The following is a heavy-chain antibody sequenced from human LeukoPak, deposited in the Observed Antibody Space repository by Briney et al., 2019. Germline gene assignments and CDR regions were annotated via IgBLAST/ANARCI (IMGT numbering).Heavy chain of an antibody. CDR3: APGIAAPNWFDP. J-gene: IGHJ5*02. CDR1: GYTFTGYY. Sequence: GPSVKLSCKASGYTFTGYYMHWVRQAPGQGLEWMGWINHKSGGTNYAKKFQGRVTMTRDTSISTAYMELSRLRSDDTAVYYCAPGIAAPNWFDPWGQGTLVTVSS. CDR2: INHKSGGT. D-gene: IGHD6-6*01. V-gene: IGHV1-2*02.